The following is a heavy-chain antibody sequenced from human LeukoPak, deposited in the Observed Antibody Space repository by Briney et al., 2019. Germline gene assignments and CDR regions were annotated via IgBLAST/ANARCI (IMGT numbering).Heavy chain of an antibody. J-gene: IGHJ3*02. CDR1: GGSISSGSYY. D-gene: IGHD3-3*01. CDR3: ARTPFFGHAFDI. V-gene: IGHV4-61*02. CDR2: IYTSGST. Sequence: KSSQTLSLTCTVSGGSISSGSYYWSWIRQPAGKGLEWIGRIYTSGSTNYNPSLKSRVTISVDTSKNQFSLKLSSVTAADTAVYYCARTPFFGHAFDIWGQGTMVTVSS.